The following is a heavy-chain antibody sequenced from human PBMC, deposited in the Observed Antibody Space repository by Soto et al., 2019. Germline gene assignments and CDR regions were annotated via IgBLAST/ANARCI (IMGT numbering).Heavy chain of an antibody. CDR1: GFTFSSYA. V-gene: IGHV3-23*01. D-gene: IGHD3-22*01. CDR3: AKWYYYDSSGSEPFDY. Sequence: SLRLSCAASGFTFSSYAMSWVRQAPGKGLEWVSAISGSGGSTYYADSVKGRFTISRDNSKNTLYLQMNSLRAEDTAVYYCAKWYYYDSSGSEPFDYWGQGTLVTVSS. J-gene: IGHJ4*02. CDR2: ISGSGGST.